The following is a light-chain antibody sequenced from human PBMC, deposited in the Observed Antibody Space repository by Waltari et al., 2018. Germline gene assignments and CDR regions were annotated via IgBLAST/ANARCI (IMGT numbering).Light chain of an antibody. V-gene: IGLV2-14*03. CDR3: SSYTGISTCYV. CDR1: SSDVGGYPY. Sequence: QSALTQPASVSGSPGQSITIPCTGTSSDVGGYPYVSWYQHHPGNAPKLMIHYVNKRRSRLSNRCSGSTSGNPASLTISGLQAEDEADYYCSSYTGISTCYVFATGTKVTVL. J-gene: IGLJ1*01. CDR2: YVN.